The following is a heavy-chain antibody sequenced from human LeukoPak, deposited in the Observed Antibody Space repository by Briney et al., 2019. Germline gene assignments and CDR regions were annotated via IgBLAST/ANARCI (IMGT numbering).Heavy chain of an antibody. J-gene: IGHJ6*02. Sequence: ASETLSLTCAVYGGSFSGYYWSWIRQPPGKGLEWIGEINHSGSTNYNPSLKSRVTISVDTSKNQFSLKLSSVTAADTAVYYCARGRGSGWLGYYYGMDVWGQGTTVTVSS. CDR2: INHSGST. CDR1: GGSFSGYY. V-gene: IGHV4-34*01. CDR3: ARGRGSGWLGYYYGMDV. D-gene: IGHD6-19*01.